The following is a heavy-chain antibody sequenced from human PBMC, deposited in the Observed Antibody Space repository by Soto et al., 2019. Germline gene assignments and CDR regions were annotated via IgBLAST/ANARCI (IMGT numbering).Heavy chain of an antibody. CDR2: INPSGGST. CDR1: GYTFTSYY. D-gene: IGHD6-19*01. CDR3: ARSPEGSGWDNWFDP. J-gene: IGHJ5*02. V-gene: IGHV1-46*01. Sequence: QVQLVQSGAEVKKPGASVKVSCKASGYTFTSYYMHWVRQAPGQGLEWMGIINPSGGSTSYAQKFQVRVTMTRDTSTSTVYMELSSLRSEDTAVYYCARSPEGSGWDNWFDPWGQGTLVTVSS.